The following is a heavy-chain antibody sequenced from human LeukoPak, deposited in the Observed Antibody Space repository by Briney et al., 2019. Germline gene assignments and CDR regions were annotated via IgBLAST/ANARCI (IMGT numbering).Heavy chain of an antibody. CDR3: ARTMVRGVIIPTPYYYYGMDV. CDR2: INHSGST. Sequence: SETLSLTCAVYGGSFTSYYWSWIRQSPGKGLEWIGEINHSGSTNYNPSLKSRATISVDTSKNQFSLNLSSVTAADTAVYYCARTMVRGVIIPTPYYYYGMDVWGQGTTVTVSS. V-gene: IGHV4-34*01. D-gene: IGHD3-10*01. J-gene: IGHJ6*02. CDR1: GGSFTSYY.